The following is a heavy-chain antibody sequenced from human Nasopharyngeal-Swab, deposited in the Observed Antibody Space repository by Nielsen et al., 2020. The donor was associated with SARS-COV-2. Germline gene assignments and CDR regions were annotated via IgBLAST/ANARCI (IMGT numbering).Heavy chain of an antibody. CDR1: GFTFSSYA. J-gene: IGHJ4*02. CDR3: ARVKRSSGWYAYYFDY. D-gene: IGHD6-19*01. V-gene: IGHV3-30*04. Sequence: GESLKISCAASGFTFSSYAMHWVRQAPGKGLEWVAVISYDGSNKYYADSVKGRFTISRDKSKNTMYLQMNSLRAEDTAVYYCARVKRSSGWYAYYFDYWGQGTLVTVSS. CDR2: ISYDGSNK.